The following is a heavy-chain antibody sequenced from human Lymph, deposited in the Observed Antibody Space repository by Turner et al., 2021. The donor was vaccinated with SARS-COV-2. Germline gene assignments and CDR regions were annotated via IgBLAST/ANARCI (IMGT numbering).Heavy chain of an antibody. CDR3: ARGRYSGGGMDV. D-gene: IGHD1-26*01. V-gene: IGHV1-8*01. CDR2: MNPNSGNT. J-gene: IGHJ6*02. CDR1: GYTFTSYD. Sequence: QVQLVQSEAEVKQPGASVKVSCKASGYTFTSYDINWVRQATGQGLEWMGWMNPNSGNTGYAQKFQGRVTMTRNISISTAYMELSTLRSEDTAVYYCARGRYSGGGMDVWGQGTTVTVSS.